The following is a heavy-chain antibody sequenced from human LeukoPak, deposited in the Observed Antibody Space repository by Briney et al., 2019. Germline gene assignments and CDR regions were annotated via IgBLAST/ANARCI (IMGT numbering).Heavy chain of an antibody. CDR2: FDPEDGET. CDR1: GYTLTELS. Sequence: ASVKVSCKVSGYTLTELSMHWVRQAPGKGLEWMGGFDPEDGETIYAQKFQGRVTMTEDTSTDTAYMELSSLRSEDTAVYYCATVEQQLDYYYYYMDVWGKGTTVTVSS. V-gene: IGHV1-24*01. CDR3: ATVEQQLDYYYYYMDV. J-gene: IGHJ6*03. D-gene: IGHD6-13*01.